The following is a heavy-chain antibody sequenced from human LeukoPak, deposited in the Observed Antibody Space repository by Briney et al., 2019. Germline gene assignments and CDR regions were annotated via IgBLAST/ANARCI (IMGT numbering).Heavy chain of an antibody. CDR3: ARQLYGSGSYWDY. CDR1: GYSFTSYW. J-gene: IGHJ4*02. D-gene: IGHD3-10*01. CDR2: FYPGDSDT. V-gene: IGHV5-51*01. Sequence: GESLKISCKGSGYSFTSYWIGWVRQMPGKGLEWMGIFYPGDSDTIYSPSFQGQVTISADKSISTAYMQWSSLKASDTAMYYCARQLYGSGSYWDYWGQGTLVTVSS.